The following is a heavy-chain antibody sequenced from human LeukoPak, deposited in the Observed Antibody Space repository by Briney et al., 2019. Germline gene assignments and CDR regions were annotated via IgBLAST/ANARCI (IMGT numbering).Heavy chain of an antibody. D-gene: IGHD3-22*01. Sequence: GASVKVSCKASGYTFTDYYIHWVRQAPGQGLEWMGWIHPNSGVTNSAQKLQGRVTMTRDTSITTVNMELNRLRSDDTAVYYCARGGYYNTSGYHYVQGSDPWGQGTLVTVSS. CDR2: IHPNSGVT. CDR1: GYTFTDYY. CDR3: ARGGYYNTSGYHYVQGSDP. J-gene: IGHJ5*02. V-gene: IGHV1-2*02.